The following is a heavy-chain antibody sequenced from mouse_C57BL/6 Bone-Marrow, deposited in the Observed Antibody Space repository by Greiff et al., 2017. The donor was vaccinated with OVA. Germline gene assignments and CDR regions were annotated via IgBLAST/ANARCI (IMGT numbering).Heavy chain of an antibody. CDR2: INPSTGGT. Sequence: VQLQQSGPELVKPGASVKISCKASGYSFTGYYMNWVKQSPEKSLEWIGEINPSTGGTTYNQKFKAKATLTVDKSSSTAYMQLKSLTSEDSAVYYCARRYYYGSAMDYWGQGTSVTVSS. CDR1: GYSFTGYY. CDR3: ARRYYYGSAMDY. D-gene: IGHD1-1*01. V-gene: IGHV1-42*01. J-gene: IGHJ4*01.